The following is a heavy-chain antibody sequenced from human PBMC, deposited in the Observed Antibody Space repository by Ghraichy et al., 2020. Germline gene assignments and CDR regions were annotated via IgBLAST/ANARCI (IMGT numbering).Heavy chain of an antibody. Sequence: SETLSLTCNVSGGSISGYSWSWIRQSPWKGLESIGYISHTGKPSYNPSLKGRVTISVDTSRNHFSLNLPSVTAADEAVYYCARVLPANSFYGMDVWGQGTTVIVSS. CDR3: ARVLPANSFYGMDV. V-gene: IGHV4-59*01. D-gene: IGHD1-14*01. CDR1: GGSISGYS. J-gene: IGHJ6*02. CDR2: ISHTGKP.